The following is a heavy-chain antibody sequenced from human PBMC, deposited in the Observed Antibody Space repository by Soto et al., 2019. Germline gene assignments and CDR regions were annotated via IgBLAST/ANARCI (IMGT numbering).Heavy chain of an antibody. V-gene: IGHV3-48*03. D-gene: IGHD1-1*01. CDR1: GFTFSAFE. Sequence: EVQLVESGGGLVQPGGSLRLSCAASGFTFSAFEMNWVRQAPGKGLEWLSYIYNSGSTMTYADSVKGRFAISRDNAKNSLYLEMYSLRAEDTAVYYCASESGGTGLDVLGQGTTFTVSS. CDR3: ASESGGTGLDV. CDR2: IYNSGSTM. J-gene: IGHJ6*02.